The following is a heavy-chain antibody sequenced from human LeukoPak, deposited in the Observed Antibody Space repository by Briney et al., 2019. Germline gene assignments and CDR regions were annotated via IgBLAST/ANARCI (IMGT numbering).Heavy chain of an antibody. CDR2: ISSSGSTI. CDR1: GFTFSSYE. Sequence: LSGGSLRLSCAASGFTFSSYEMNWVRQAPGKGLEWVSYISSSGSTIYYADSVKGRFTISRDNAKNSLNLQMNSLRAEDTAVYYCARVNNVDNFWSGYGVGWFDPWGQGTLVTVSS. D-gene: IGHD3-3*01. V-gene: IGHV3-48*03. CDR3: ARVNNVDNFWSGYGVGWFDP. J-gene: IGHJ5*02.